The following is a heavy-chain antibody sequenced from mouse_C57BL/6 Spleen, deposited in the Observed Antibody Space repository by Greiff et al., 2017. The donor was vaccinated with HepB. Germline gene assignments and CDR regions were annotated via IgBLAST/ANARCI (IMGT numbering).Heavy chain of an antibody. CDR2: IDPSDSYT. J-gene: IGHJ4*01. CDR3: AREIWGNYRYYAMDY. V-gene: IGHV1-69*01. CDR1: GYTFTSYW. Sequence: QVQLQQPGAELVMPGASVKLSCKASGYTFTSYWMHWVKQRPGQGLEWIGEIDPSDSYTNYNQKFKGKSTLTVDKSSSTAYMQLSSLTSEDSAVYYCAREIWGNYRYYAMDYWGQGTSVTVSS. D-gene: IGHD2-1*01.